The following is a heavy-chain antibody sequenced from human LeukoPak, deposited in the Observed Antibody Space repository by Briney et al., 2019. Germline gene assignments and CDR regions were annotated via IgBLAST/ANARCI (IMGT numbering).Heavy chain of an antibody. CDR3: AREYGGSPFDY. V-gene: IGHV1-46*01. J-gene: IGHJ4*02. Sequence: GASVRVSCKASGYTFTSYYMHWVRQAPGQGLEWMGIINPSGGSTDYAQKFQGRVTMTRDTSTSTVYMELSSLRSEDTAVYYCAREYGGSPFDYWGQGTLVTVSS. CDR1: GYTFTSYY. D-gene: IGHD4-23*01. CDR2: INPSGGST.